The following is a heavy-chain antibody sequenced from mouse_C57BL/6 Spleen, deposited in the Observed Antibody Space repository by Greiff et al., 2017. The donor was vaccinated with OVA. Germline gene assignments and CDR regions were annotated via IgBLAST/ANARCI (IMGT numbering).Heavy chain of an antibody. Sequence: SGPELVKPGASVKIPCKASGYTFTDYNMDWVKQSHGKSLEWIGDINPNNGGTIYNQKFKGKATLTVDKSSSTAYMELRSLTSEDTAVYYCARRYYGSRAWFAYWGQGTLVTVSA. CDR1: GYTFTDYN. CDR2: INPNNGGT. V-gene: IGHV1-18*01. J-gene: IGHJ3*01. D-gene: IGHD1-1*01. CDR3: ARRYYGSRAWFAY.